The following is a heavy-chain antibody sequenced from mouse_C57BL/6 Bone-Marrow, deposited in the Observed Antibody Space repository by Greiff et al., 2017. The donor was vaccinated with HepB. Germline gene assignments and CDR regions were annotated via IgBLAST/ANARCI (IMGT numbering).Heavy chain of an antibody. CDR2: ISDGGSYT. V-gene: IGHV5-4*01. CDR3: ARDLGRHYAMDY. Sequence: EVHLVESGGGLVKPGGSLKLSCAASGFTFSSYAMSWVRQTPEKRLEWVATISDGGSYTYYPDNVKGRFTISRDNAKNNLYLQMSHLKSEDTAMYYCARDLGRHYAMDYWGQGTSVTVSS. J-gene: IGHJ4*01. D-gene: IGHD3-3*01. CDR1: GFTFSSYA.